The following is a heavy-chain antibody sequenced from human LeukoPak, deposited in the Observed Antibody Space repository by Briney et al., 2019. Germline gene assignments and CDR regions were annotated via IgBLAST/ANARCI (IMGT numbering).Heavy chain of an antibody. CDR1: GFSLSSYA. Sequence: GGSLRLSCAASGFSLSSYAMSWVRQAPGKGLEWVSSISGSGGTTYYADSVRGRFTISRDNSKNMLYLQVSSLRAEDTAIYYCAKDRGNYYDTPRFDPWGQGTLVTVSS. CDR3: AKDRGNYYDTPRFDP. J-gene: IGHJ5*02. D-gene: IGHD3-22*01. V-gene: IGHV3-23*01. CDR2: ISGSGGTT.